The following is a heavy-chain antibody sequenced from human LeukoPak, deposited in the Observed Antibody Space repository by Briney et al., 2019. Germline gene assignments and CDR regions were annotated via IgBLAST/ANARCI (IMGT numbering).Heavy chain of an antibody. CDR2: IYPGDSDT. CDR3: ARSCDGDCSSFDP. CDR1: GYSLTSYW. J-gene: IGHJ5*02. Sequence: GESLKISCKGSGYSLTSYWIGWVRQMPGKGLEWMGIIYPGDSDTRYSPSFQGQVTISADKSISTAYLQWSSLKASDTDMYYCARSCDGDCSSFDPWGQGTLVTVSS. D-gene: IGHD2-21*01. V-gene: IGHV5-51*01.